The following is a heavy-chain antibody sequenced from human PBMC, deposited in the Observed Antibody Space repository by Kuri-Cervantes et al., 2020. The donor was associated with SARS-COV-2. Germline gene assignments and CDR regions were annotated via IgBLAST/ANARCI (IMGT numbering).Heavy chain of an antibody. CDR3: ARVGSSQYYYYMDA. D-gene: IGHD6-6*01. J-gene: IGHJ6*03. CDR2: VNHRGST. Sequence: SETLSLTCAFYGGSFSGYYWNWIRQSPGKGLEWIGEVNHRGSTNYNPSLKSRVTISVDTSSKQFSLHLGSVTAADTAVYYCARVGSSQYYYYMDAWGKGTTVTVSS. CDR1: GGSFSGYY. V-gene: IGHV4-34*01.